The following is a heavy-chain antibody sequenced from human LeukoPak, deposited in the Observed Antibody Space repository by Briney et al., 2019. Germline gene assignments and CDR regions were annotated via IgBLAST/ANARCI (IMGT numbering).Heavy chain of an antibody. CDR1: GDSISSYY. CDR2: IFYSGST. J-gene: IGHJ4*02. V-gene: IGHV4-59*01. Sequence: SETLSLTCTVSGDSISSYYWSCIRQPPGEGLQWMGYIFYSGSTNYNASLRSRVAISVDPSKNQFSLRLTSVTAADTAVYYCAGRSARYFDHWGQGALVTVSS. CDR3: AGRSARYFDH. D-gene: IGHD1-26*01.